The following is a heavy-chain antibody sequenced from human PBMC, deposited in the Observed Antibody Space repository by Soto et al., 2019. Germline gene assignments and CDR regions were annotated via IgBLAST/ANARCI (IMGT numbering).Heavy chain of an antibody. CDR1: GFTFTRYS. J-gene: IGHJ4*02. CDR3: AREVEYTSAFGISSSFDY. CDR2: ISKGGSNL. D-gene: IGHD6-19*01. V-gene: IGHV3-30*03. Sequence: GGSLRLSCAASGFTFTRYSMNWVRQAPGKGLEWVTVISKGGSNLYFADSVKGRFTISRDNSKNTLYLQMNSLRSEDTAVYYCAREVEYTSAFGISSSFDYWGQGTLVTVSS.